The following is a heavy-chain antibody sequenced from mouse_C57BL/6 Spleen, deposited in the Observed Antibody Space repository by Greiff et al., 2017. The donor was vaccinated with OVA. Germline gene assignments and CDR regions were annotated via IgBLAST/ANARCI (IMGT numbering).Heavy chain of an antibody. V-gene: IGHV1-82*01. CDR3: ARRGDGYYQAWFAY. J-gene: IGHJ3*01. CDR1: GYAFSSSW. CDR2: IYPGDGDT. D-gene: IGHD2-3*01. Sequence: VQLQQSGPELVKPGASVKISCKASGYAFSSSWMNWVKQRPGKGLEWIGRIYPGDGDTNYNGKFKGKATLTADKSSSTAYMQLSSLTSEDSAVYFCARRGDGYYQAWFAYWGQGTLVTVSA.